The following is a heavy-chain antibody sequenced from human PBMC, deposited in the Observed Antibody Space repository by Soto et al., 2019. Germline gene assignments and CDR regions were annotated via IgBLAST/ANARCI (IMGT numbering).Heavy chain of an antibody. D-gene: IGHD6-19*01. CDR3: ARGLQWLVRGFDD. J-gene: IGHJ4*02. CDR1: GGSFSGYY. CDR2: INHSGST. Sequence: SETLSLTCAVYGGSFSGYYWSWIRQPPGKGLEWIGEINHSGSTNYNPSLKSRVTISVDTSKNQFSLKLSSVTAADTAVYYCARGLQWLVRGFDDRGQRTPVTVSS. V-gene: IGHV4-34*01.